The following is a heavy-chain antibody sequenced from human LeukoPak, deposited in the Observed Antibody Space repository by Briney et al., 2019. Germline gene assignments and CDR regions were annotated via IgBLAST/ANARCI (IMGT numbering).Heavy chain of an antibody. V-gene: IGHV1-69*01. CDR1: GGTFSSYA. D-gene: IGHD1-26*01. CDR2: IIPIFGTA. J-gene: IGHJ4*02. CDR3: ARHPRVGAQGVDY. Sequence: SVKVSCKASGGTFSSYAISWVRQAPGQGLEWMGGIIPIFGTANYAQKFQGRVTITADESTSTAYMGLSSLRSEDTAVYYCARHPRVGAQGVDYWGQGTLVTVSS.